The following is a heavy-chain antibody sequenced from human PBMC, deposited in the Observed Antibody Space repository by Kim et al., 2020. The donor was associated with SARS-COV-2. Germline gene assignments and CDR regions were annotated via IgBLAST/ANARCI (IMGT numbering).Heavy chain of an antibody. Sequence: ASVKVSCKASGYTFTSYAMNWVRQAPGQGLEWMGWINTNTGNPTYAQGFTGRFVFSLDTSVSTAYLQISSLKAEDTAVYYCARDLDCSSTSCYPGSYGYWGQGTLVTVSS. CDR1: GYTFTSYA. CDR2: INTNTGNP. V-gene: IGHV7-4-1*02. CDR3: ARDLDCSSTSCYPGSYGY. D-gene: IGHD2-2*01. J-gene: IGHJ4*02.